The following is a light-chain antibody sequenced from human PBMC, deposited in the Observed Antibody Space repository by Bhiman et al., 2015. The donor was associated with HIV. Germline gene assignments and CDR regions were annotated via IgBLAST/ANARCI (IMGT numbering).Light chain of an antibody. V-gene: IGLV2-8*01. CDR3: TSYAGNRHLYV. J-gene: IGLJ1*01. CDR2: AVH. CDR1: GSDVGAYDN. Sequence: QSALTQPPSASGSPGQSVTISCTGTGSDVGAYDNVCWYQQLPGRAPKLFIIYAVHRRPSGVPDRFSGSKSGNTASLIVSRLQAEDEADYYCTSYAGNRHLYVFGTGTKVTVL.